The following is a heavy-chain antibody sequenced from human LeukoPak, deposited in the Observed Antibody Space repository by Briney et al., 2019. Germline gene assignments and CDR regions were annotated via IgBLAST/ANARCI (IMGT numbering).Heavy chain of an antibody. D-gene: IGHD3-22*01. V-gene: IGHV3-33*01. J-gene: IGHJ3*02. CDR1: GFTFSSYG. CDR2: IWYDGSNK. Sequence: GGSLRLSCAASGFTFSSYGMHWVRQAPGKGLVWVAVIWYDGSNKYYADSVKGRFTISRDNSKNTLYLQMNSLRAEDTAVCYCARFPRYYYDSSGSPGAFDIWGQGTMVTVSS. CDR3: ARFPRYYYDSSGSPGAFDI.